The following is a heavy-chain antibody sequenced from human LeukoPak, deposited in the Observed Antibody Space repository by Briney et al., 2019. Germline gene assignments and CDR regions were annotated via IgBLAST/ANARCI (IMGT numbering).Heavy chain of an antibody. CDR1: GGSISSSNW. Sequence: ETLSLTCAVSGGSISSSNWWSWVRQAPGKGLEWVANIKQDGSEKYYVGSVKGRFTISRDNAKISLYLQMNSLRAEDTAVYYCARVEPSYYDSSGYYWSNYEPPYYFDYWGQGTLVTVSS. D-gene: IGHD3-22*01. CDR3: ARVEPSYYDSSGYYWSNYEPPYYFDY. V-gene: IGHV3-7*01. J-gene: IGHJ4*02. CDR2: IKQDGSEK.